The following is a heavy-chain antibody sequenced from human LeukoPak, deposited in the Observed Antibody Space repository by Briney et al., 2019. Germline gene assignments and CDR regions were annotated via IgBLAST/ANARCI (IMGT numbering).Heavy chain of an antibody. J-gene: IGHJ3*02. CDR1: GGSISSSSYY. CDR3: ASKDSSSWYWGSAFDI. CDR2: IYYSGST. D-gene: IGHD6-13*01. Sequence: SETLSLTCTVSGGSISSSSYYWGWIRQPPGKGLEWIGYIYYSGSTNYNPSLKSRVTISVDTSKNQFSLKLSSVTAADTAVYYCASKDSSSWYWGSAFDIWGQGTMVTVSS. V-gene: IGHV4-61*05.